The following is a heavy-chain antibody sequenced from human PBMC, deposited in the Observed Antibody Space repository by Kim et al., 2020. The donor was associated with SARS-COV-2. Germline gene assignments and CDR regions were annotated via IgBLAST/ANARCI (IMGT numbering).Heavy chain of an antibody. J-gene: IGHJ4*02. V-gene: IGHV3-7*05. CDR2: IKQDGSQK. CDR3: ANGRDPDY. Sequence: GGSLRLSCAASGFTFTDYGMTWVRQAPGKGLEWVATIKQDGSQKYYVDSVKGRFIISRDNAKNSLYLQMSSLRAEDTAVYYCANGRDPDYWGQGTLVTVSS. CDR1: GFTFTDYG.